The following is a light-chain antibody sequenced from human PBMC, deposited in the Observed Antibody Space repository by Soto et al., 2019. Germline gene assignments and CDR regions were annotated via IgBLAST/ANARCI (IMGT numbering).Light chain of an antibody. V-gene: IGLV1-40*01. Sequence: QSVLTQAPSVSGAPGQRVTISCTGSSSNIGAGYDVHWYQHLPGTAPKLLIYGNSNRPSGVPDRFSGSKSGTSASLAITGLQAEDEAAYYCQSHDSSLSAVLFVGGTKLTVL. CDR1: SSNIGAGYD. CDR2: GNS. J-gene: IGLJ2*01. CDR3: QSHDSSLSAVL.